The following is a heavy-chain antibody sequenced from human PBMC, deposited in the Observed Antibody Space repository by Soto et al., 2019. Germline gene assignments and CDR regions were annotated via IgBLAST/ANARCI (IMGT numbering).Heavy chain of an antibody. J-gene: IGHJ3*02. Sequence: SVKVSCKASGGTFSSYAISWVLQAPGQGLEWMGGIIPIFGTANYAQKFQGRVTITADTSTSTLYMEMSSLRSEDTAVYYCARGYFYYDSSGLGAFDIWGQGTMVTVSS. V-gene: IGHV1-69*06. CDR3: ARGYFYYDSSGLGAFDI. CDR2: IIPIFGTA. D-gene: IGHD3-22*01. CDR1: GGTFSSYA.